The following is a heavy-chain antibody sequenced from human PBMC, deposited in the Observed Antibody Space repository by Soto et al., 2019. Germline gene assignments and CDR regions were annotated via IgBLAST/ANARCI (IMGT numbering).Heavy chain of an antibody. CDR2: INSNTGDT. CDR3: ARKLGGAEYLQF. CDR1: GYTFTGYY. V-gene: IGHV1-2*06. J-gene: IGHJ1*01. D-gene: IGHD7-27*01. Sequence: ASVKVSCKAAGYTFTGYYIYWVRQAPGQGLEWMGRINSNTGDTRYAQRFQGKVTMTSDTSINTAYMELRSLKSNETAVYYCARKLGGAEYLQFWGQGTLVTVSS.